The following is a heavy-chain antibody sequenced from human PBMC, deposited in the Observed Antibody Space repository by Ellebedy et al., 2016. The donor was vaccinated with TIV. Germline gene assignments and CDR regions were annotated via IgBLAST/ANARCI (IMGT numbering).Heavy chain of an antibody. CDR1: GLTFSSHS. CDR3: ARVRWTYAYGMDV. Sequence: PGGSLRLSCAASGLTFSSHSMNWGLQAPGKGLEWVSCIGTTGNTVYYADSVKGRFTISRDNAMNSLYLEMNSLRVEDTAVYYCARVRWTYAYGMDVWGQGTTVTVSS. CDR2: IGTTGNTV. V-gene: IGHV3-48*01. D-gene: IGHD3/OR15-3a*01. J-gene: IGHJ6*02.